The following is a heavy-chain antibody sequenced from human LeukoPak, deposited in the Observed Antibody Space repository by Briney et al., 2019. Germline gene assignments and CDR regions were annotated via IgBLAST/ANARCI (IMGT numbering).Heavy chain of an antibody. CDR3: ARGLTGCSSTSCYVVVNAFDI. CDR1: GYTFTSYG. V-gene: IGHV1-18*01. J-gene: IGHJ3*02. CDR2: ISAYNGNT. D-gene: IGHD2-2*01. Sequence: GASVKVSCKASGYTFTSYGISWVRQAPGQGLEWMGSISAYNGNTNYAQKLQGRVTMTTDTSTSTAYMELRSLRSDDTAVYYCARGLTGCSSTSCYVVVNAFDIWGQGTMVTVSS.